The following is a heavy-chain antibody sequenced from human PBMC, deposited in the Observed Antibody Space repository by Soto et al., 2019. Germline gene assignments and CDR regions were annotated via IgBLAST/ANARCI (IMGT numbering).Heavy chain of an antibody. J-gene: IGHJ6*02. Sequence: QVQLVPSGAEVKKPGSSVKVSCKASGDTFSSYAISWVRQAPGQGLEWMGGIIPIFGTANYAQKFQGRVTITADESTSTAYMALSSLRSEDPALYYCARDGSGYRSRASPMDVWGPGTTVTVYS. CDR3: ARDGSGYRSRASPMDV. V-gene: IGHV1-69*01. D-gene: IGHD3-22*01. CDR1: GDTFSSYA. CDR2: IIPIFGTA.